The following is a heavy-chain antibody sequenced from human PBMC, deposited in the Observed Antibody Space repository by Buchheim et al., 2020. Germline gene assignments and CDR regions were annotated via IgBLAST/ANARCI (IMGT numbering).Heavy chain of an antibody. CDR2: IRYDGSNK. CDR1: GFTLSSYG. J-gene: IGHJ4*02. V-gene: IGHV3-33*01. Sequence: QVQLVESGGGVVQPGRSLRLSCAASGFTLSSYGMHWVRQAPGKGLEWVAVIRYDGSNKYYADSVKGRFTLSRDNSKNTRYLQMNSLRAEDTAVYYCARDLYYYDSSGYNFDYWGQGTL. D-gene: IGHD3-22*01. CDR3: ARDLYYYDSSGYNFDY.